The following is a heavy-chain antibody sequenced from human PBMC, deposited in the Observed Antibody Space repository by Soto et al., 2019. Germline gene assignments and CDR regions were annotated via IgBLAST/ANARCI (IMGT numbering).Heavy chain of an antibody. CDR3: ARRAGYNWNGGINF. D-gene: IGHD1-20*01. CDR1: GGTFNGYA. Sequence: SVKVSCKASGGTFNGYAIAWVRQAPGQGLEWMGGLIPMFGTANYAQKFQGRVTITADELMSTAYMELSSLRYEDTAVYYCARRAGYNWNGGINFWSQGPLVTVAS. V-gene: IGHV1-69*13. CDR2: LIPMFGTA. J-gene: IGHJ4*02.